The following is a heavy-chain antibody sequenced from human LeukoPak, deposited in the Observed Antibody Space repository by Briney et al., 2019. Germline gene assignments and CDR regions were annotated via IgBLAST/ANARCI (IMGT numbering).Heavy chain of an antibody. CDR2: ISSSTSYI. V-gene: IGHV3-21*01. Sequence: GGSLRLSCAASGFIFSSYSMNWVRQAPGKGLEWVSSISSSTSYIYYADSVKGRFTISRDNGKNSMYLQMNSLRAEDTAVYYCARDLSGSYPWYPDYWGQGTLVTVSS. CDR3: ARDLSGSYPWYPDY. CDR1: GFIFSSYS. D-gene: IGHD1-26*01. J-gene: IGHJ4*02.